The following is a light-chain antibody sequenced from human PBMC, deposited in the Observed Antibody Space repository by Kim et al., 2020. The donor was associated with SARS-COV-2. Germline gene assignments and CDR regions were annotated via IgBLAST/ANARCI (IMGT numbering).Light chain of an antibody. CDR3: QQYSTYPLT. Sequence: ASVGDRITITCRASQSVGRWLAWYQQRQGTAPKLLIFDASTLETGVPSRFSGSGSGTEFTLTISSLQPDDFATFHCQQYSTYPLTFGGGTRVDIK. J-gene: IGKJ4*01. CDR2: DAS. V-gene: IGKV1-5*01. CDR1: QSVGRW.